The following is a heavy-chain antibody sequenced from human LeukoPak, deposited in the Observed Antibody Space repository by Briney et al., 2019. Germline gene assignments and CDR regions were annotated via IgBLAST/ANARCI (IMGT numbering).Heavy chain of an antibody. V-gene: IGHV1-2*02. CDR1: GYTFTGYY. CDR2: INPNSGGT. D-gene: IGHD1-26*01. J-gene: IGHJ4*02. CDR3: ARVTNRVGAEEDY. Sequence: GASVKVSCKASGYTFTGYYMHWVRQSPGQGLEWMGWINPNSGGTNYAQKFQGRVTMTRDTSISTGYMELSRLRSDETAVYYCARVTNRVGAEEDYWGQGTLVTVSS.